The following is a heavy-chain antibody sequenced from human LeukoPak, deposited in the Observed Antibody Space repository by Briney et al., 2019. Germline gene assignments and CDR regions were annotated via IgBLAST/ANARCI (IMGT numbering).Heavy chain of an antibody. V-gene: IGHV3-23*01. Sequence: GGSLRLSCAASGFTFSSYSMNWVRQAPGKGLEWVSAISGSGGSTYYADSVKGRFTISRDNSKNTLYLQMNSLRAEDTAVYYCAARSGGRKDYWGQGTLVTVSS. CDR1: GFTFSSYS. CDR2: ISGSGGST. D-gene: IGHD2-15*01. CDR3: AARSGGRKDY. J-gene: IGHJ4*02.